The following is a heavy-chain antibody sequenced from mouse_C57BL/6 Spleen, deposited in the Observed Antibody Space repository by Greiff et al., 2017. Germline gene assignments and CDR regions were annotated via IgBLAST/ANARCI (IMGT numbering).Heavy chain of an antibody. CDR2: IDPSDSYT. J-gene: IGHJ2*01. CDR1: GYTFTSYW. V-gene: IGHV1-50*01. Sequence: QVQLQQPGAELVKPGASVKLSCKASGYTFTSYWMQWVKQRPGQGLEWIGEIDPSDSYTNYNQKFKGKATLTVDTSSRTAYMQLSSLTSEDSAVYYCARWGAFDYWGQGTTLTVSS. CDR3: ARWGAFDY.